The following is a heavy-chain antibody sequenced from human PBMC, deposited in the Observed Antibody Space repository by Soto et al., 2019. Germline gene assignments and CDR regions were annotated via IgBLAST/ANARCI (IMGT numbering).Heavy chain of an antibody. V-gene: IGHV3-23*01. Sequence: GGSLRLSCAASGFPFSSYAMSWVRQAPGKGLEWVSAISGSGGSTYYADSVKGRFTISRDNSKNTPYLQMNSLRAEDTAVYYCAKKLGYGDPPDPFQHWGQGTLVTVSS. J-gene: IGHJ1*01. CDR3: AKKLGYGDPPDPFQH. CDR2: ISGSGGST. D-gene: IGHD4-17*01. CDR1: GFPFSSYA.